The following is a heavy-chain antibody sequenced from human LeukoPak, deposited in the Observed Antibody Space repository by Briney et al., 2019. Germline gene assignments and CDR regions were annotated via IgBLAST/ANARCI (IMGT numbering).Heavy chain of an antibody. CDR1: GGTFSSYA. V-gene: IGHV1-69*13. CDR3: ARGPTGIVVVPAAIPWAYYYYYMDV. Sequence: ASVKVSCKASGGTFSSYAISWVRQAPGQGLEWMGGIIPIFGTANYAQKFQGRVTITADESTSTAYMELSSLRSEDTAVYYCARGPTGIVVVPAAIPWAYYYYYMDVWGKGTTVTVSS. D-gene: IGHD2-2*01. J-gene: IGHJ6*03. CDR2: IIPIFGTA.